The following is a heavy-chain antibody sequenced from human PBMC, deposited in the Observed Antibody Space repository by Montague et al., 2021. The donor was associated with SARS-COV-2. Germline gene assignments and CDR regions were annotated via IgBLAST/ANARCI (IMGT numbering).Heavy chain of an antibody. D-gene: IGHD3-16*01. V-gene: IGHV6-1*01. CDR3: ARDLRWRYGYGMDV. CDR1: GDSVSSDSAA. CDR2: TYYRSNWYN. Sequence: CAISGDSVSSDSAAWNWVRQSPSRSLEGLGRTYYRSNWYNDYAVXLKXRITIKSDTSKNQISLQLNSVTPEDTAVYYCARDLRWRYGYGMDVWGQGTTVTVSS. J-gene: IGHJ6*02.